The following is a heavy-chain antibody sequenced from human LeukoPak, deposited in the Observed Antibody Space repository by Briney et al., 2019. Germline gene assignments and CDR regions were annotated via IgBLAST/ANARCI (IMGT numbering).Heavy chain of an antibody. CDR1: GFTFTEYS. CDR3: ARVRGPTLKTCYMDV. J-gene: IGHJ6*03. V-gene: IGHV3-48*04. Sequence: GESLRLSCAASGFTFTEYSIIWVRQAPGKGLEWVSFISDISDRSSTIHYADSVEGRFTISRDNAERSVYLQMNSLRADDTAVYYCARVRGPTLKTCYMDVWGTGTTVTVSS. D-gene: IGHD3-10*01. CDR2: ISDRSSTI.